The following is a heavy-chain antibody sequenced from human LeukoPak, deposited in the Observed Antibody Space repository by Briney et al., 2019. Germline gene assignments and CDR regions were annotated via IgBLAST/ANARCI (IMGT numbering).Heavy chain of an antibody. V-gene: IGHV3-33*01. CDR3: ARDVYHYGSGNYQGPMDV. Sequence: PGGSLRLSCAASGFTFSSYGMHWVRQAPGKGLEWVAVIWYDGSNKYYADSVKGRFTISRDNSKNTLYLEMNSLRAEDTAVYYCARDVYHYGSGNYQGPMDVWGQGTTVTVSS. CDR1: GFTFSSYG. J-gene: IGHJ6*02. CDR2: IWYDGSNK. D-gene: IGHD3-10*01.